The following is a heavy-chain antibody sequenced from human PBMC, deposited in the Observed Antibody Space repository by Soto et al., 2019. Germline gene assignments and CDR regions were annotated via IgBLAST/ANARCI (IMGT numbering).Heavy chain of an antibody. J-gene: IGHJ6*02. CDR1: GGTFSSYA. CDR3: AIGTSGSSRDYYYYYGMDV. V-gene: IGHV1-69*01. D-gene: IGHD3-22*01. Sequence: QVQLVQSGAEVKKPGSSVKVSCKASGGTFSSYAISWVRQAPGQGLEWMGGIIPIFGTANYAQKFQGRVTITADESTSTAYMELSSLSSEDTAVYYCAIGTSGSSRDYYYYYGMDVWGQGTTVTVSS. CDR2: IIPIFGTA.